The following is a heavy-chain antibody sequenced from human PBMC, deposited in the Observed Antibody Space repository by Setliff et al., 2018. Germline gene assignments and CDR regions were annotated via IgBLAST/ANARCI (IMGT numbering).Heavy chain of an antibody. CDR2: INPNSGGT. Sequence: RASVKVSCKASGYTFTGYYMHWVRQAPGQGLEWMGRINPNSGGTNYAQKFQGRVTMTRDTSISTAYMELSRLRSDDTAVYYCAREEVGRYSSGWYISSDNWFDPWGQGTQVTVSS. CDR3: AREEVGRYSSGWYISSDNWFDP. J-gene: IGHJ5*02. CDR1: GYTFTGYY. V-gene: IGHV1-2*06. D-gene: IGHD6-19*01.